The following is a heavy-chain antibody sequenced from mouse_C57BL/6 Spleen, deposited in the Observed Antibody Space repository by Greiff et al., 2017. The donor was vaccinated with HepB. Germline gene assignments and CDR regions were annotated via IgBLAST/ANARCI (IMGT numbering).Heavy chain of an antibody. J-gene: IGHJ4*01. CDR2: IDPETGGT. V-gene: IGHV1-15*01. D-gene: IGHD1-1*01. CDR3: TRGGTTVVEQFGDYAMDY. CDR1: GYTFTDYY. Sequence: VQLQQSGPELVKPGASVKISCKASGYTFTDYYMNWVKQTPVHGLEWIGAIDPETGGTAYNQKFKGKAILTADKSSSTAYMELRSLTSEDSAVYYCTRGGTTVVEQFGDYAMDYWGQGTSVTVSS.